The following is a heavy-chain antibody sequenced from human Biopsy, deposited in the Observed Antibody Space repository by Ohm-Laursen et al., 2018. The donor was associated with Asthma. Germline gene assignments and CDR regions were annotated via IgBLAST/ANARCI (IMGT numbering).Heavy chain of an antibody. CDR3: TRHNDY. J-gene: IGHJ4*02. V-gene: IGHV2-70*04. D-gene: IGHD1-14*01. CDR2: IDWEEDK. CDR1: GFSLSSSGAN. Sequence: PQTLTLTGSFSGFSLSSSGANVNWIRQPPGKALEWLARIDWEEDKFYSTSLRTRLTISKGSSEDQVVLTMTNMGPVDTATYYCTRHNDYWGPGILVTVSS.